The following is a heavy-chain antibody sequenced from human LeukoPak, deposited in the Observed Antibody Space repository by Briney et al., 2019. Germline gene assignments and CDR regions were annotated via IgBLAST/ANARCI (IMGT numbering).Heavy chain of an antibody. CDR2: IKQDGSEK. CDR3: ARASPRGYSYGHLDY. Sequence: PGGSLRLSCAASGFTFSSYWMSWVRQAPGKGLEWVANIKQDGSEKYYVDSVKGRFTISRDNAKNSLYLQMNSLRAEDTAVYYCARASPRGYSYGHLDYWGQGTLVTVSS. J-gene: IGHJ4*02. CDR1: GFTFSSYW. V-gene: IGHV3-7*01. D-gene: IGHD5-18*01.